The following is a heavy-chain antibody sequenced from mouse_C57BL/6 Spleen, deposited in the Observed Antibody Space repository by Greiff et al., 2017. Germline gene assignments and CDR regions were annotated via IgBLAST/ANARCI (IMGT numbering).Heavy chain of an antibody. CDR1: GFTFSSYG. Sequence: DVILVESGGDLVKPGGSLKLSCAASGFTFSSYGMSWVRQTPDKRLEWVATISSGGSYTYYPDSVKGRFTISRDNAKNTLYLRMSSLKSEDTAMYYCARHLLTFDYWGQGTTLTVSS. CDR2: ISSGGSYT. V-gene: IGHV5-6*02. CDR3: ARHLLTFDY. J-gene: IGHJ2*01.